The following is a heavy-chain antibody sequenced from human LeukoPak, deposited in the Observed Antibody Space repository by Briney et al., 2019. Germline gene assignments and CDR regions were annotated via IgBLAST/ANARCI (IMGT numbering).Heavy chain of an antibody. CDR3: AKDQEWLRFYFDY. Sequence: GGSLRLSCAASGFTFSSSAMNWVRQAPGKGLEWVSSINQISSHIYYAESVRGRFSISRDNAKNSVYLQMNSLRAEDTAVYYCAKDQEWLRFYFDYWGQGTLVTVSS. J-gene: IGHJ4*02. CDR1: GFTFSSSA. V-gene: IGHV3-21*01. D-gene: IGHD5-12*01. CDR2: INQISSHI.